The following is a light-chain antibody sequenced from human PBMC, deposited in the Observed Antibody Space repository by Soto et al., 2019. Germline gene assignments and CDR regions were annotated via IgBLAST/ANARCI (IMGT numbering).Light chain of an antibody. V-gene: IGKV3-11*01. CDR1: QSVSSN. CDR3: QQRSKWPLT. Sequence: EIVMTQSPATLSVSPGERATLSCRASQSVSSNLAWYQQKPGQAPRLLIYDALSRATGIPARFSGSGSGTDFTITISSLDPEDFAVYYCQQRSKWPLTFGGGTKVDIK. CDR2: DAL. J-gene: IGKJ4*01.